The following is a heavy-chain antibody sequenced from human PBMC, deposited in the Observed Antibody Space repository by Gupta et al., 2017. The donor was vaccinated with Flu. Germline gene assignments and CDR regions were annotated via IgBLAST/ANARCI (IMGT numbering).Heavy chain of an antibody. V-gene: IGHV4-30-2*01. J-gene: IGHJ4*01. CDR2: IYRIGST. D-gene: IGHD6-6*01. Sequence: NRQPPGNGLEWIGYIYRIGSTYDNPSLQSRVTIPVDRSKNQFSLRLSSVTAADTAVYYCARENVAGRYLDYWGHGTLVTVSS. CDR3: ARENVAGRYLDY.